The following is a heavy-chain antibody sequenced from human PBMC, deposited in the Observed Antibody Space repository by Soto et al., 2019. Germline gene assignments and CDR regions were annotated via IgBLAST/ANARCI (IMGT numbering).Heavy chain of an antibody. CDR1: GFTFGDSA. D-gene: IGHD3-10*01. CDR2: IRSKANNYAT. Sequence: PGGSLRLSCAASGFTFGDSAIHWVRQASGKGLEWVGRIRSKANNYATAYAASMRGRFTISRDDSKNTAYLQLNSLKTEDTAVYYCSSPLYFYGSGSNDDYWGQGTLVIVSS. V-gene: IGHV3-73*01. J-gene: IGHJ4*02. CDR3: SSPLYFYGSGSNDDY.